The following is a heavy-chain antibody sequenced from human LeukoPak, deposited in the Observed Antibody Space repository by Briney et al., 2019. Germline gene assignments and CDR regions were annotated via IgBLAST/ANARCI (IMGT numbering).Heavy chain of an antibody. Sequence: GGSLRLSCAASGFTFSTYSMNWLRLAPGKGLEWVSSISPDSNYKYYVDSVKGRFTISRDNAKSSLYLQMNSLRAEDTAVYYCARRSEDFDYWGQGTLVTVSS. J-gene: IGHJ4*02. CDR3: ARRSEDFDY. V-gene: IGHV3-21*01. CDR2: ISPDSNYK. CDR1: GFTFSTYS.